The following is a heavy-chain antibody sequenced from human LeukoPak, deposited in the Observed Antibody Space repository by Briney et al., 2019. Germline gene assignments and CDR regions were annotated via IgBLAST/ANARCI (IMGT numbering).Heavy chain of an antibody. CDR2: ISSSGSTI. Sequence: PGGSLRLSCAASGFTFSDYYMSWIRQAPGKGLEWVSYISSSGSTIYYADSVKGRFTISRDNAKNSLYLQMNSLRAEDTAVYYCASLSITMIVVSRPFDYWGQGTLVTVSS. CDR1: GFTFSDYY. V-gene: IGHV3-11*04. CDR3: ASLSITMIVVSRPFDY. J-gene: IGHJ4*02. D-gene: IGHD3-22*01.